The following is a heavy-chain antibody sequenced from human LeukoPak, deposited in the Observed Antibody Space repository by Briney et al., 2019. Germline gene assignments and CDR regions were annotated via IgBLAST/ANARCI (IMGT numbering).Heavy chain of an antibody. Sequence: PSETLSLTRTVSGGSISSYYWSWIRQPPGKGLEWIGYIYYSGSTNYNPSLKSRVTISVDTSKNQFSLKLSSATAADTAVYYCAREFVDTAMGASYSYYYYGMDVWGQGTTVTVSS. J-gene: IGHJ6*02. CDR1: GGSISSYY. D-gene: IGHD5-18*01. V-gene: IGHV4-59*01. CDR2: IYYSGST. CDR3: AREFVDTAMGASYSYYYYGMDV.